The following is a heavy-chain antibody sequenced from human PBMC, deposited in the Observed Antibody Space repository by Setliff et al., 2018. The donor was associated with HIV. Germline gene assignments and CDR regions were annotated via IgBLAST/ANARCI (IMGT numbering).Heavy chain of an antibody. J-gene: IGHJ4*02. V-gene: IGHV4-39*01. CDR2: IYYSGST. CDR1: GGSISSSSYY. CDR3: ARLGAVAGPPEDS. Sequence: SETLSLTCTVSGGSISSSSYYWGWIRQPPGKGLEWIGSIYYSGSTYYNPSLKSRFTLSIDTSKNQFSLRLTSVTASDTAVYYCARLGAVAGPPEDSWGQGTLVTVSS. D-gene: IGHD6-19*01.